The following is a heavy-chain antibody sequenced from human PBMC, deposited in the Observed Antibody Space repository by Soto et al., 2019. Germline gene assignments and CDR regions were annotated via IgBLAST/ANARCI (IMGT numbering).Heavy chain of an antibody. J-gene: IGHJ4*02. CDR3: ARRDGYNQPPSY. CDR1: GFIFGSYG. D-gene: IGHD5-12*01. CDR2: IWYDGSEK. V-gene: IGHV3-33*01. Sequence: QVQLVESGGGVVQPGRSLRLSCAASGFIFGSYGMHWVRQAPGKGLEWVAVIWYDGSEKYYAESVKGRFTISRDNSKNTLYLQMNSLRVEDTAVYYCARRDGYNQPPSYWGQGTLLTVSS.